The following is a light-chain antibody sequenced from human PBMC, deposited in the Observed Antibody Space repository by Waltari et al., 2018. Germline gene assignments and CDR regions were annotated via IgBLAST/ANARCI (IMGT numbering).Light chain of an antibody. CDR1: SSDVGGYDY. J-gene: IGLJ1*01. V-gene: IGLV2-14*03. CDR3: SSYTGSSTRV. CDR2: DVT. Sequence: QSALTQPASVSGSPGQSITIPCAGTSSDVGGYDYVSWYQQHPGKAPKLMIYDVTNRPSGVSNRFSGSKSGNTASLTTSGLQAEDEADYYCSSYTGSSTRVVGTGTKVTVL.